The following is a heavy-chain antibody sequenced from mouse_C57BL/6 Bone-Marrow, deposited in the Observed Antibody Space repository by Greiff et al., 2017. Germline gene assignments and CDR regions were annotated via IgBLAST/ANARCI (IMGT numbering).Heavy chain of an antibody. CDR3: ARGLLGY. CDR2: IYPSDSET. V-gene: IGHV1-61*01. Sequence: QVQLQQPGAELVRPGSSVTLSCKASGYTFTSYWMDWVKQMPGQGLEWIGNIYPSDSETHYNQKFKDKATLTVDKSYSPAYMQLSSLTSEDSAVYYCARGLLGYWGQGTTLTVSS. J-gene: IGHJ2*01. CDR1: GYTFTSYW.